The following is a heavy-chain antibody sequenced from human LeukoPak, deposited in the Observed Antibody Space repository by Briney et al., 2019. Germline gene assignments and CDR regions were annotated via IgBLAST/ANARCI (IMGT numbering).Heavy chain of an antibody. CDR1: GGTFSSYA. Sequence: ASVKVSCKASGGTFSSYAISWVRQAPGQGLEWMGGIIPIFGTANYAQNFQGRVTITADKSTSTAYMELSSLRSEDTAVYYCARGVRYCSGGSCFGPVRYWGQGTLVTVSS. CDR2: IIPIFGTA. CDR3: ARGVRYCSGGSCFGPVRY. D-gene: IGHD2-15*01. V-gene: IGHV1-69*06. J-gene: IGHJ4*02.